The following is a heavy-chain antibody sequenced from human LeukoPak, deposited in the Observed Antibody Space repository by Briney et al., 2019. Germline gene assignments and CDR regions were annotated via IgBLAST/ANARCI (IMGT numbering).Heavy chain of an antibody. Sequence: PSETLSLTCAVYGGSFSGYYWSWIRQPPGKGVEGIGEINHSGSTNYNPSLTSRGTISVDTSKNQFSLKLSSVTAADTAVYYCARGYCSSTSCYILDYYYYMDVWGKGTTVTVSS. CDR3: ARGYCSSTSCYILDYYYYMDV. CDR1: GGSFSGYY. J-gene: IGHJ6*03. V-gene: IGHV4-34*01. D-gene: IGHD2-2*02. CDR2: INHSGST.